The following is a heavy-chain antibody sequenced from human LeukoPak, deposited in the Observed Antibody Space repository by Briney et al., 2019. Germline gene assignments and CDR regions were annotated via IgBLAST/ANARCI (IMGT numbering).Heavy chain of an antibody. CDR3: ARELPFDY. J-gene: IGHJ4*02. Sequence: GGSLRLSCAVSGFTFSSYWMHWVRQAPGKGLVWVSRIKSDGSRTDYADSVKGRFTISRDNAKNTLYLQMNSLRVEDTAVYYCARELPFDYWGQGTLVIVSS. CDR2: IKSDGSRT. V-gene: IGHV3-74*01. CDR1: GFTFSSYW.